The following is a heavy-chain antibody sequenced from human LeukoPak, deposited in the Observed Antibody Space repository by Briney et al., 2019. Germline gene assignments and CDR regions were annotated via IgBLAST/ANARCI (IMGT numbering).Heavy chain of an antibody. J-gene: IGHJ4*02. Sequence: GASVKVSCKASGYTFANYGIIWVRQAPGQRLEWLGWINTYNGHTNYVEKLQDRVTVTTDTSTSTAYMELSSLRSEDTAVYYCARGVSDGRVSGMYYWGXGTLVTVSS. D-gene: IGHD6-6*01. CDR3: ARGVSDGRVSGMYY. V-gene: IGHV1-18*01. CDR2: INTYNGHT. CDR1: GYTFANYG.